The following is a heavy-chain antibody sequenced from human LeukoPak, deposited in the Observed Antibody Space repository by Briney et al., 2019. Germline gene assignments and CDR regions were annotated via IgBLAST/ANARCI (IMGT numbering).Heavy chain of an antibody. CDR2: ISSYNGNT. CDR1: GYTSSSYG. D-gene: IGHD1-1*01. Sequence: ASVKVSCKSSGYTSSSYGISWMRQAPGQGLEWMGWISSYNGNTNYAQKFQGRVSMTTGTSTSTAYMELRSLRSDDTAVYYCARDVPGSIGTTARFDPWGQGTLVTVSS. V-gene: IGHV1-18*01. CDR3: ARDVPGSIGTTARFDP. J-gene: IGHJ5*02.